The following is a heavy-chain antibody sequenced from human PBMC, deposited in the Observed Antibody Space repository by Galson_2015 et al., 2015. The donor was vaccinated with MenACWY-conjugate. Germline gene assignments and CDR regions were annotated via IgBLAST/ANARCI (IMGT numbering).Heavy chain of an antibody. CDR1: EFTFSSFW. CDR2: IRQDGGKI. CDR3: ARLTQRQALDY. V-gene: IGHV3-7*03. J-gene: IGHJ4*02. Sequence: SLRLSCAASEFTFSSFWMSWVRQAPGKGLEWVANIRQDGGKIYYVDSVKGRFIISRDNGKNSLYLQMNSLRAEDTAVYYCARLTQRQALDYWGQGTLVTVSS. D-gene: IGHD3-9*01.